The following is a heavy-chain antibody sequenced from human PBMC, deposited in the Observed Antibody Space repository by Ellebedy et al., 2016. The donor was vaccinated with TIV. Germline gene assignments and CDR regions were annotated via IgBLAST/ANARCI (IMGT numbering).Heavy chain of an antibody. CDR1: GFTVSSNY. Sequence: PWGSLRLSCAASGFTVSSNYMSWVRQAPGKGLEWVSVIYSGGSTYYADSVKGRFTISRDNSKNTLYLQMNSLRAEDTAVYYCARRPNYYGMDVWGQGTTVTVSS. CDR2: IYSGGST. D-gene: IGHD6-6*01. CDR3: ARRPNYYGMDV. J-gene: IGHJ6*02. V-gene: IGHV3-53*01.